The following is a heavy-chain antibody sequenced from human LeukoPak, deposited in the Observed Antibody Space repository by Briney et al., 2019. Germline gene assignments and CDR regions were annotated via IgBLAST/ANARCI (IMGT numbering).Heavy chain of an antibody. CDR3: ARSGRLLWFGETPFDY. CDR2: INPNSGGT. D-gene: IGHD3-10*01. CDR1: GYTFTGYY. Sequence: ASVKVSCKASGYTFTGYYMHWVRQAPGQGLEWMGWINPNSGGTNYAQKFQGRVTMTRDTSISTAYMELSRLRSDDTAVYYCARSGRLLWFGETPFDYWGQGTLVTVSS. J-gene: IGHJ4*02. V-gene: IGHV1-2*02.